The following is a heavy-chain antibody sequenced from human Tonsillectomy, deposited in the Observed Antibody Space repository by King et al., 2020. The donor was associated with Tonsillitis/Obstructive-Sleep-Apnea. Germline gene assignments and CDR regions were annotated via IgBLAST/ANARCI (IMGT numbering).Heavy chain of an antibody. CDR1: GYTFTSYG. CDR2: ISAYNGNT. CDR3: ARDPAIIVVPYDVWSGIPFDY. D-gene: IGHD3-3*01. Sequence: QLVQSGAEVKKPGASVKVSCKASGYTFTSYGISWVRQAPGQGLEWMGWISAYNGNTNYAQKHQGRVTMTTDTSTSTAYMELSSLRSDDTAVYYCARDPAIIVVPYDVWSGIPFDYWGQGTLVTVSS. J-gene: IGHJ4*02. V-gene: IGHV1-18*01.